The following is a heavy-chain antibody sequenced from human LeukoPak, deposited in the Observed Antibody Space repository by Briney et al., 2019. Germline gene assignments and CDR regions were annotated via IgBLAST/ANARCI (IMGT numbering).Heavy chain of an antibody. V-gene: IGHV4-30-4*08. CDR3: ARFRRSGSYFDY. J-gene: IGHJ4*02. D-gene: IGHD1-26*01. CDR2: IYYSGST. CDR1: GGSISSGDYY. Sequence: PSETLSLTCTVSGGSISSGDYYWSWIRQPPGKGLEWIGYIYYSGSTYYNPSLKSRVTISVDTSKNQFSLKLSSVTAADTAVYYCARFRRSGSYFDYWGQGTLVTDPS.